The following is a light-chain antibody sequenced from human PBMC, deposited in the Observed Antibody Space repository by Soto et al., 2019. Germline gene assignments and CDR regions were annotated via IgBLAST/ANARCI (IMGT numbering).Light chain of an antibody. CDR3: QQYNTYPLT. Sequence: LSASVGDSVTITCRASQSISPWLAWYQQKPGKVPTLLIYKASSLEGGVPSRFSGSGSGTDFNITISSLQPDDFATYYCQQYNTYPLTFGGGTK. J-gene: IGKJ4*01. CDR1: QSISPW. CDR2: KAS. V-gene: IGKV1-5*03.